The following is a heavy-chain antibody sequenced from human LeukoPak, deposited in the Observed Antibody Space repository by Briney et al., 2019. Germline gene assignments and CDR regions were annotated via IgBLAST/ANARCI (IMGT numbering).Heavy chain of an antibody. CDR3: AVTAAGTDSDAFDI. D-gene: IGHD6-13*01. J-gene: IGHJ3*02. CDR2: IIPIFGTA. V-gene: IGHV1-69*13. CDR1: GGTFISYA. Sequence: ASVKVSCKASGGTFISYAISWVRQAPGQGLEWMGGIIPIFGTANYAQKFQGRVTITADESTSTAYMELSSLRSEDTAVYYCAVTAAGTDSDAFDIWGQGTMVTVSS.